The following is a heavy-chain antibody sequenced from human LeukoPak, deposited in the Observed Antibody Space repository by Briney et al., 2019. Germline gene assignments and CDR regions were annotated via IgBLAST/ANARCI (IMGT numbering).Heavy chain of an antibody. CDR2: IHYSGST. Sequence: PSETLSLTCIVSSGSISSYYWSWIRQPPGKGLEWIGYIHYSGSTNYNPSPKSRVTISVDTSKNQFSLILSFVTAADTAVYYCARDGLGYGLPFDYWGQGTLVTVSS. D-gene: IGHD5-24*01. V-gene: IGHV4-59*01. J-gene: IGHJ4*02. CDR3: ARDGLGYGLPFDY. CDR1: SGSISSYY.